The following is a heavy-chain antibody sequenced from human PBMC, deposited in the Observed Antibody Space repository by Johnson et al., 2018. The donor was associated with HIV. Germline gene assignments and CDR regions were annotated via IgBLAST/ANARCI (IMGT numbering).Heavy chain of an antibody. J-gene: IGHJ3*02. CDR3: ARESKPFWYYYGSGSASDAFDI. Sequence: VQLVESGGGVVQPGGSLRLSCAASGFTFDDYGMSWVRQAPGKGLEWVSGINWNGETTGYADSVKGRFTISRDSAKNFLYLQMNSLRAEDTALYYCARESKPFWYYYGSGSASDAFDIWGQGTMVIVSS. V-gene: IGHV3-20*04. CDR2: INWNGETT. D-gene: IGHD3-10*01. CDR1: GFTFDDYG.